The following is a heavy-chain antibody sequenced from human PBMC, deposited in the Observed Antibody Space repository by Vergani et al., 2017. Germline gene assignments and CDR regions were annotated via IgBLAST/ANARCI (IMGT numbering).Heavy chain of an antibody. V-gene: IGHV2-70*01. J-gene: IGHJ4*02. Sequence: QVALRESGPALVKPTQTLTLTCSFSGFSLSTRGMCVSWIRHPPGKALDWLAHIDWNDDKYYSTSLKTRLTISKDTSKNQVVLTMTNMDPVDTATYYCARMRCGGVSCSLDHWGQGTLVTVSS. CDR3: ARMRCGGVSCSLDH. CDR2: IDWNDDK. CDR1: GFSLSTRGMC. D-gene: IGHD2-15*01.